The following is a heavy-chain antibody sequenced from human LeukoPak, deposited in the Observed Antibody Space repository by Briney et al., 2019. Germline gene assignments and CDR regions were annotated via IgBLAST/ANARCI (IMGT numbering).Heavy chain of an antibody. CDR3: ASQYDSSGYYYFDY. CDR1: GGSISSSSTY. D-gene: IGHD3-22*01. V-gene: IGHV4-39*01. CDR2: TYYSGST. J-gene: IGHJ4*02. Sequence: PSETLSLTCTVSGGSISSSSTYWGWIRQPPGKGLEWIGSTYYSGSTYYSPSLKSRITISVDTSKNQFSLKLSSVTAADTAVYYRASQYDSSGYYYFDYWGQGTLVTVSS.